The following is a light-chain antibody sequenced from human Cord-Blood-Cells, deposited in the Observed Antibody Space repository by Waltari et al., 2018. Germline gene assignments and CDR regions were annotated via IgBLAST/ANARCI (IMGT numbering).Light chain of an antibody. CDR3: QQYNSYSPWT. J-gene: IGKJ1*01. CDR2: DAS. Sequence: EIVLTQSPATLSLSPGERATLSRRASQSVSSSLAWYQQKPGQAPRLLIYDASNRATGIPARFSGSGSGTDFTLTISSLQPDDFATYYCQQYNSYSPWTFGQGTKVEIK. CDR1: QSVSSS. V-gene: IGKV3-11*01.